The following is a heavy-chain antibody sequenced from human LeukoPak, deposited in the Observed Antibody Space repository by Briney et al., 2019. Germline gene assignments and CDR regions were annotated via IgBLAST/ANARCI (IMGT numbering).Heavy chain of an antibody. D-gene: IGHD3-3*01. CDR3: AKSRLSGINDAFDI. Sequence: GGSLRLSCAASGLTFINFGMTWVRQAPGKGLEWVSAISGSAVITFHADSAKGRFTISRDNSKNTLYLQMNSLRAEDTALYYCAKSRLSGINDAFDIWGQGTMVTVSS. CDR2: ISGSAVIT. V-gene: IGHV3-23*01. J-gene: IGHJ3*02. CDR1: GLTFINFG.